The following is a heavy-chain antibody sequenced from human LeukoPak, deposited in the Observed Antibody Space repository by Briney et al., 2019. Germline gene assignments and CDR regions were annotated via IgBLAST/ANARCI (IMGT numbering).Heavy chain of an antibody. CDR1: GFTFSSYG. CDR3: AREVGRSAAL. J-gene: IGHJ4*02. CDR2: IWFDGSDK. V-gene: IGHV3-33*01. D-gene: IGHD6-13*01. Sequence: PGGSLRLSCAASGFTFSSYGMHWVRQAPGKGLEWVAVIWFDGSDKYYADSVKGRFTISRDNAKNSLYLQMNSLRADDTAVYYCAREVGRSAALWGQGTLVTVSS.